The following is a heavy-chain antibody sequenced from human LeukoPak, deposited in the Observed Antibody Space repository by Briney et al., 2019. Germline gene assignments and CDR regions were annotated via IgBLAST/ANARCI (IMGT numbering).Heavy chain of an antibody. J-gene: IGHJ4*02. CDR2: IYHSGST. V-gene: IGHV4-38-2*01. CDR3: AKTRTGPYYFDY. CDR1: GYSISSGYY. Sequence: PSETLSLTCAVSGYSISSGYYWGWIRQPPGKGLEWIGSIYHSGSTYYNPSLKSRVTISVDTSKNQFFLKLSPVTAADTAVYYCAKTRTGPYYFDYWGQGTLVTVSS.